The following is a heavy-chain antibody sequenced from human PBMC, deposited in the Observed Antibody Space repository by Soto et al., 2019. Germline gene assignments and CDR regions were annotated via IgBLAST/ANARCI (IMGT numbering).Heavy chain of an antibody. D-gene: IGHD3-22*01. V-gene: IGHV4-39*01. CDR2: IYYSGST. Sequence: SETLSLTCTVSGGSISSSSYYRGWIRQPPGKGLEWIGSIYYSGSTYYNPSLKSRVTISVDTSKNQFSLKLSSVTAADTAVYYCARPTYYYDSSGYYYLNWFDPWGQGTLVPVSS. CDR3: ARPTYYYDSSGYYYLNWFDP. J-gene: IGHJ5*02. CDR1: GGSISSSSYY.